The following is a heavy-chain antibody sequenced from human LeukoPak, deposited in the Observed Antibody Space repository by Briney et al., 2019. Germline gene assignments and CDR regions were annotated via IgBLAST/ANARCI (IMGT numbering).Heavy chain of an antibody. CDR1: GYTFTDSY. D-gene: IGHD2-15*01. V-gene: IGHV1-2*02. Sequence: ASVKVSCKTSGYTFTDSYMHWVRQAPGQGLEWIGWINPNAGDTTYAQGFHGRVTTTRDTSISTVYMELNSLKLDDTAVYYCTREGRVGVPFDYWGQGTLVTVSS. CDR2: INPNAGDT. J-gene: IGHJ4*02. CDR3: TREGRVGVPFDY.